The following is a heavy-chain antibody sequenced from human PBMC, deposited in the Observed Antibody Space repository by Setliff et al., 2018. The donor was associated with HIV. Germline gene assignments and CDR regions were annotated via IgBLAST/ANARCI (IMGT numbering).Heavy chain of an antibody. CDR1: GFSFGSYW. V-gene: IGHV3-7*03. CDR3: AKLREGHVYSQYDS. J-gene: IGHJ5*01. D-gene: IGHD2-21*01. CDR2: VKQDGSDK. Sequence: GGSLRLSCAASGFSFGSYWMSWVRQAPGKGLEWVANVKQDGSDKYYVDSVKGRFTISRDNSQNALYLQMDSLRAEDTAVYHCAKLREGHVYSQYDSWGHGTLVTVSS.